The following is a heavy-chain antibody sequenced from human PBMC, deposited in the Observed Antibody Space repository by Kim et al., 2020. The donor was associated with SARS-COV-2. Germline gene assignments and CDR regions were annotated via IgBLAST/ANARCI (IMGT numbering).Heavy chain of an antibody. Sequence: SETLSLTCTVSGCSISSGGYYWSWIRQHPGKGLVWIGYIDYSGSSYYNLSRKCRVTISVDTSENQFYLNLSSVTAADTALYDCARECGSGGRVDDGGQG. CDR3: ARECGSGGRVDD. D-gene: IGHD3-10*01. J-gene: IGHJ4*02. CDR2: IDYSGSS. V-gene: IGHV4-31*03. CDR1: GCSISSGGYY.